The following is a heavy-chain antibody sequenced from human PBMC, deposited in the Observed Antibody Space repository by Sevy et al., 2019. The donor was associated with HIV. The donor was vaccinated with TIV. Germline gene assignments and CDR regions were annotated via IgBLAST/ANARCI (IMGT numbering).Heavy chain of an antibody. CDR2: ISGSGGST. V-gene: IGHV3-23*01. Sequence: GGSLRLSCAASGFTFSSYAMSWVRQAPGKGLEWVSAISGSGGSTYYAYSVKGRFTIPRDNSKNTLYLQMNSLRAEVKAVYYCAKRGAGSCSGSDIDYYYYYMDVWGKGTTVTVSS. J-gene: IGHJ6*03. CDR3: AKRGAGSCSGSDIDYYYYYMDV. CDR1: GFTFSSYA. D-gene: IGHD3-10*02.